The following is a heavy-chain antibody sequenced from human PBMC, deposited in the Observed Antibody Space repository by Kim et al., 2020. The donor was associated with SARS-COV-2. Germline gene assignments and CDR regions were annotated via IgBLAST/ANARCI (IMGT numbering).Heavy chain of an antibody. J-gene: IGHJ5*02. CDR3: ARGYGGSSPSGWFDP. V-gene: IGHV1-8*01. Sequence: QKFQGRVTMTRNTSISTAYMELSSLRSEDTAVYYCARGYGGSSPSGWFDPWGQGTLVTVSS. D-gene: IGHD1-26*01.